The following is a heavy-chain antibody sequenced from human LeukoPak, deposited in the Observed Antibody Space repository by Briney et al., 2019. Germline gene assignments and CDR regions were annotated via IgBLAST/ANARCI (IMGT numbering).Heavy chain of an antibody. D-gene: IGHD5-24*01. CDR3: ARGQGADNSDI. J-gene: IGHJ3*02. CDR1: GYTFTSYD. Sequence: ASVKVSCKASGYTFTSYDINWVRQAPGQGLEWMGWINPNSGGTNYAQKFQGRVTMTRDTSISTAYMELSRLRSDDTAVYYCARGQGADNSDIWGQGTMVTVSS. V-gene: IGHV1-2*02. CDR2: INPNSGGT.